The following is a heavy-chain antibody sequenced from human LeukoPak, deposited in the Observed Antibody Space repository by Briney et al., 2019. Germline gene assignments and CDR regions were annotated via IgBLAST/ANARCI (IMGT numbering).Heavy chain of an antibody. CDR2: IYSGGST. CDR1: GFTVSINY. Sequence: QTGGSLRLSCVASGFTVSINYVSWVRQAPGKGLEWVSVIYSGGSTYYGDSVKGRFTISRDNSKNTLYLQMNSLRAEDTAVYYCATGVRGYNSALDYWGQGTLVTVSP. D-gene: IGHD6-19*01. CDR3: ATGVRGYNSALDY. J-gene: IGHJ4*02. V-gene: IGHV3-66*01.